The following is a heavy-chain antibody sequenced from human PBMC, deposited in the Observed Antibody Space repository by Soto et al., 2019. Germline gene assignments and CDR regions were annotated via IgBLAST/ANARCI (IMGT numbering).Heavy chain of an antibody. V-gene: IGHV5-10-1*01. D-gene: IGHD4-17*01. CDR1: GYSFTSYW. Sequence: GESRKISCKGSGYSFTSYWISWVRQLPGKGLEWMGRIDPSDSYTNYSTSFQGHVTISADKSISTAYLQWSSLKASYTAMYYCARDPRVIMDYPYGIDVWGQGTTVTVSS. CDR3: ARDPRVIMDYPYGIDV. CDR2: IDPSDSYT. J-gene: IGHJ6*02.